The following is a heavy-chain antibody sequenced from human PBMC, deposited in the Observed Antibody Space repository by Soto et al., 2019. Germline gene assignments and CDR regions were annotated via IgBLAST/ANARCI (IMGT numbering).Heavy chain of an antibody. CDR2: ISDSGSNT. CDR3: ARDVGGSSLFDY. Sequence: EVQLLESGGGLVQPGGSLRLSCAGSGFTFSTYAMAWVRQAPGKALEWVSTISDSGSNTHYVDSVEGRFTISRDNSKSTVFLHMNSLRADDSAVYYCARDVGGSSLFDYWGQGTLVTGSS. CDR1: GFTFSTYA. J-gene: IGHJ4*02. D-gene: IGHD1-26*01. V-gene: IGHV3-23*01.